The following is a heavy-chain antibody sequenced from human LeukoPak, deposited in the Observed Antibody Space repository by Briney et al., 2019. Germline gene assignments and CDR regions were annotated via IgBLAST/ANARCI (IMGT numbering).Heavy chain of an antibody. CDR2: IIPIFGTA. CDR3: ARVPMVRGVIIGDFDY. Sequence: SVKVSCKASGGTFISYAISWVRQAPGQGLEWMGGIIPIFGTANYAQKFQGRVTITADESTSTAYMELSSLRSEDTAVYYCARVPMVRGVIIGDFDYWGQGTLVTVSS. CDR1: GGTFISYA. V-gene: IGHV1-69*13. J-gene: IGHJ4*02. D-gene: IGHD3-10*01.